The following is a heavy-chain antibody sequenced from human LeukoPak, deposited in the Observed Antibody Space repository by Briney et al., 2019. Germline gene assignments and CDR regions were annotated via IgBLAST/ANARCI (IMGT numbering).Heavy chain of an antibody. Sequence: GGSLRLSCAASGFTFSSYSMNWVRQAPGKGLEWVSSISSSSDYIYYADSVMGRFTISRDNAKNSLYLQMSSLRAEDTAVYYCGRGGFESGYDYKQWLAYVDYWGQGTLVTVSS. J-gene: IGHJ4*02. CDR2: ISSSSDYI. CDR1: GFTFSSYS. CDR3: GRGGFESGYDYKQWLAYVDY. D-gene: IGHD5-12*01. V-gene: IGHV3-21*01.